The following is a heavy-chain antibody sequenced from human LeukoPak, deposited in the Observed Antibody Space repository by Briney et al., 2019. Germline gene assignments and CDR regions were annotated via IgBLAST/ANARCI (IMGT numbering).Heavy chain of an antibody. CDR2: IYHSGST. D-gene: IGHD1-26*01. CDR1: GGSISSYY. V-gene: IGHV4-59*12. Sequence: SETLSLTCTVSGGSISSYYWSWIRQPPGKGLEWIGYIYHSGSTYYNPSLKSRVTISVDRSKNQFSLKLSSVTAADTAVYYCARGGKWELRLDYWGQGTLVTVSS. CDR3: ARGGKWELRLDY. J-gene: IGHJ4*02.